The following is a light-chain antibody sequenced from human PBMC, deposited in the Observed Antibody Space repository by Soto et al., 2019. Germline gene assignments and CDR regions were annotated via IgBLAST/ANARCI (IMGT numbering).Light chain of an antibody. J-gene: IGKJ1*01. CDR1: QSISSSY. CDR2: AAS. V-gene: IGKV3-20*01. CDR3: QQYGSSPWT. Sequence: EIVLTQSPGTLSLSPGERATLSCRASQSISSSYLAWYQQKPGQATRLLIYAASSRATGIPDRFSGSGSGTEFTLTISRLEPEDFAVYYCQQYGSSPWTFGQGTKVEIK.